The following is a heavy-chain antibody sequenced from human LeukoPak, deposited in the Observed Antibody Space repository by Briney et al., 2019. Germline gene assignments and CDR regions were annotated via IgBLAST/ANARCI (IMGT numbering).Heavy chain of an antibody. D-gene: IGHD6-19*01. CDR1: GGSISSYY. CDR2: IYYSGST. J-gene: IGHJ4*02. V-gene: IGHV4-59*08. Sequence: SETLSLTCTVSGGSISSYYWSWIRQPPRKGLEWIGYIYYSGSTNYNPSLKSRVTISVDTSKNQFSLKLSSVTAADTAVYYCARAPSSIAVAGALSFDYWGQGTLVTVSS. CDR3: ARAPSSIAVAGALSFDY.